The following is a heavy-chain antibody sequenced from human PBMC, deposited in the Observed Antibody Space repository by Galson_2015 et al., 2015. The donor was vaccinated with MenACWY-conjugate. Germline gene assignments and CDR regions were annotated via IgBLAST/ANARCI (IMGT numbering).Heavy chain of an antibody. CDR3: AKDKIYFGSGSYLYYFDY. V-gene: IGHV3-30*02. D-gene: IGHD3-10*01. J-gene: IGHJ4*02. CDR2: MRYDGSDG. CDR1: GFTFSAYG. Sequence: SLRLSCATSGFTFSAYGMHWVRQAPGKGLEWLAFMRYDGSDGTYADSVKGRFIISRDDSRRTLSLQMNNLTTEDTAVYFCAKDKIYFGSGSYLYYFDYWGQGTLVIVSS.